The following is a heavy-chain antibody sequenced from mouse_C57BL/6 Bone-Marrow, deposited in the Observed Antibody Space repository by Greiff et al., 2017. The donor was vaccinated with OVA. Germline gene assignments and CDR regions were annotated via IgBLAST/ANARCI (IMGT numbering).Heavy chain of an antibody. CDR3: ARQNDGYYVPFDY. CDR1: GFTFSSYG. D-gene: IGHD2-3*01. Sequence: EVQGVESGGDLVKPGGSLKLSCAASGFTFSSYGMSWVRQTPDKRLEWVATISSGGSYTYYPDSVKGRFTISRDNAKNTLYLQMSSLKSEDTAMYYCARQNDGYYVPFDYWGQVTTLTVSS. CDR2: ISSGGSYT. V-gene: IGHV5-6*01. J-gene: IGHJ2*01.